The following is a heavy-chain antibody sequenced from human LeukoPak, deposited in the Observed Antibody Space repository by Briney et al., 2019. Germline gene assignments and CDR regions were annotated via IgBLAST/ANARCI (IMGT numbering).Heavy chain of an antibody. Sequence: GGSLRLSCAAWGFTLSNYGMQGVGEAPGKGGEGGALISYEGSKKYYAVSVKGRFTICRDNSKHTLYVQMSSLRPEATALYYCAKTGITMVRGVLRGDYYYYGMDVWGQGTTVTVSS. J-gene: IGHJ6*02. D-gene: IGHD3-10*01. CDR2: ISYEGSKK. CDR3: AKTGITMVRGVLRGDYYYYGMDV. CDR1: GFTLSNYG. V-gene: IGHV3-30*18.